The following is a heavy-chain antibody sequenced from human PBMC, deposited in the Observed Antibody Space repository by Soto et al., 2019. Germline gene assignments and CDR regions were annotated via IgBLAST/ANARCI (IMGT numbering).Heavy chain of an antibody. CDR3: ANNLGSGSYYYYYGMDV. CDR2: IWYDGSNK. J-gene: IGHJ6*02. D-gene: IGHD3-10*01. CDR1: GFTFSSYG. Sequence: GGSLRLSCAASGFTFSSYGMHWVRQAPGKGLEWVAVIWYDGSNKYYADSVKGRFTISRDNSKNTLYLQMNSLRAEDTAVYYCANNLGSGSYYYYYGMDVWGQGTTVTVSS. V-gene: IGHV3-30*02.